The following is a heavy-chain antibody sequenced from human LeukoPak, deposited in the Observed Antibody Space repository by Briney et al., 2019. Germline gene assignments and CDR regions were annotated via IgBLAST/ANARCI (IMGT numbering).Heavy chain of an antibody. CDR2: INPNSGGT. CDR3: ARVKEGRYCSSTSCYAADY. Sequence: ASVKVSCKASGYTFTCYYMHWVRQAPGQGLEWMGWINPNSGGTNYAQKFQGRVTMTRNTSISTAYMELSRLRSDDTAVYYCARVKEGRYCSSTSCYAADYWGQGTLVTVSS. V-gene: IGHV1-2*02. D-gene: IGHD2-2*01. CDR1: GYTFTCYY. J-gene: IGHJ4*02.